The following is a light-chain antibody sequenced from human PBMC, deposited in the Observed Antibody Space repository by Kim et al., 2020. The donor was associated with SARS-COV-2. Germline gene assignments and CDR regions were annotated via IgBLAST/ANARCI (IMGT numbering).Light chain of an antibody. CDR2: GNS. CDR1: SSNIGAGYY. V-gene: IGLV1-40*01. Sequence: QRVTISCTGGSSNIGAGYYVHWYQQLPGTAPKLLIYGNSNRPSGVPDRFPGSKSGTSASLAITGLQAEDEADYYCQSYDSSLSGWVFGGGTQLTVL. CDR3: QSYDSSLSGWV. J-gene: IGLJ3*02.